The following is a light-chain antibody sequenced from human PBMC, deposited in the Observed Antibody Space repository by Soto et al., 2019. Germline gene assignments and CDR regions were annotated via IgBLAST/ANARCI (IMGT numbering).Light chain of an antibody. Sequence: EIVLTQSPGTLSLSPGERATLSCRASQSVSSSSLAWYQQRPGQAPKLLIYVASSRATGIPDRFSGSGSGTDFTLTISRLEPEDYAVDYCQHYGTSPMTFGQGTKV. CDR1: QSVSSSS. J-gene: IGKJ1*01. CDR3: QHYGTSPMT. CDR2: VAS. V-gene: IGKV3-20*01.